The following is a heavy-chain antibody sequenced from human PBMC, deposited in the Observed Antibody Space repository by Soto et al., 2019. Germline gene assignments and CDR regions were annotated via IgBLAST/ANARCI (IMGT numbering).Heavy chain of an antibody. J-gene: IGHJ4*02. CDR1: DDSINSDKYY. CDR2: IYYRGNA. D-gene: IGHD3-16*02. CDR3: ARLEGLATISYYFDL. V-gene: IGHV4-39*01. Sequence: KTSETLSLTCSVSDDSINSDKYYWGWIRQPPGKGLEWIGSIYYRGNAYYNPSLQTRVTISLDKSRSQFSLKLNSVTAADSAVYFCARLEGLATISYYFDLWGPGALVTAPQ.